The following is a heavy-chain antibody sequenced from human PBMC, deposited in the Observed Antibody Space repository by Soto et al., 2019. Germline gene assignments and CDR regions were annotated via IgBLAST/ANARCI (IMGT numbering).Heavy chain of an antibody. Sequence: QVQLVESGGGVVQPGRSLRLSCAASGFTFSSYGMHWVRQAPGKGLERVAGIWYDGSNKYYADSVKGRFTISRDNSNNTLYLQMNSLRAEDTAVYYCARVEGLRFLEWSYYGMDVWGQGTTVTVSS. V-gene: IGHV3-33*01. CDR1: GFTFSSYG. CDR2: IWYDGSNK. CDR3: ARVEGLRFLEWSYYGMDV. J-gene: IGHJ6*02. D-gene: IGHD3-3*01.